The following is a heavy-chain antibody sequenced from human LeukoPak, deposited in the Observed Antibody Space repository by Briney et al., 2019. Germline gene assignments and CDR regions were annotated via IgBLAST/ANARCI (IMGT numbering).Heavy chain of an antibody. Sequence: PGGSLRLSCAASGFTFSSFGMHWVRQAPGKWLEWVAVIWDDGSKTYYADSVKGRFTISRDNSKNTLYLQMNSLRVEDTAVYYWAKLVPAANSDYWGQGTLVTVSS. J-gene: IGHJ4*02. CDR2: IWDDGSKT. CDR1: GFTFSSFG. V-gene: IGHV3-33*06. CDR3: AKLVPAANSDY. D-gene: IGHD2-2*01.